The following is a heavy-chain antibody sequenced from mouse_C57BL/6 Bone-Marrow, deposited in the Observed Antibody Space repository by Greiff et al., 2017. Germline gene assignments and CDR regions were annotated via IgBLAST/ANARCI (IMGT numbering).Heavy chain of an antibody. V-gene: IGHV2-6*03. CDR2: IWSDGST. D-gene: IGHD2-3*01. J-gene: IGHJ4*01. CDR3: ARLRFDGYHYAMDY. Sequence: VKVVESGPGLVAPSQSLSITCTVSGFSLTSYGVHWVRQPPGKGLEWLVVIWSDGSTTYNSALKSRLSISKDNSKSQVFLKMNSLQTDDTAMYYCARLRFDGYHYAMDYWGQGTSVTVSS. CDR1: GFSLTSYG.